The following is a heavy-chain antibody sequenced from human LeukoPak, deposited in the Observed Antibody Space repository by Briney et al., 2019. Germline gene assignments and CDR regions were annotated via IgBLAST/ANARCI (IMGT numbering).Heavy chain of an antibody. CDR2: ISWDGGLT. V-gene: IGHV3-43D*03. D-gene: IGHD4-11*01. CDR1: GFTFDDYA. Sequence: GGSLRLSCAASGFTFDDYAMHWVRQAPGKGLEWVSLISWDGGLTYYADSMEGRFTISRDNGKNSLYLQMNSLRTEDTALYYCAKPRRGTITTGPAYTHWGQGTLVTVSS. CDR3: AKPRRGTITTGPAYTH. J-gene: IGHJ4*02.